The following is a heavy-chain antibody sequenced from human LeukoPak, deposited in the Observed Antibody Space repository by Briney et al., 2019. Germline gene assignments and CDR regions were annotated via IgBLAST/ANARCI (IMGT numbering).Heavy chain of an antibody. J-gene: IGHJ4*02. V-gene: IGHV3-53*01. CDR1: GFTVSSNY. Sequence: PGGSLRLSCAASGFTVSSNYMSWVRQAPGKGLEWVSVIYSGGSTYYADSVKGRFTISRDNSKNTLYLQMNSLRAEDTAVYYCARAPHGSREGDYWGQGTLVTVSS. CDR3: ARAPHGSREGDY. D-gene: IGHD1-26*01. CDR2: IYSGGST.